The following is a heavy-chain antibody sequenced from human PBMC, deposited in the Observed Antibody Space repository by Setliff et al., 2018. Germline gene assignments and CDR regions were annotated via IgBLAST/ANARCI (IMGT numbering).Heavy chain of an antibody. J-gene: IGHJ4*02. CDR1: GGSISSGSYY. CDR2: IYTSGST. Sequence: SETLSLTCTVSGGSISSGSYYWSWIRQPAGKGLEWIGHIYTSGSTNYNPSLKSRVTISVDTSKNQFSLKLSSVTAADTAVYYCARVGGIIAAAAPVYTYYFDYWGQGTLVTVSS. D-gene: IGHD6-13*01. V-gene: IGHV4-61*09. CDR3: ARVGGIIAAAAPVYTYYFDY.